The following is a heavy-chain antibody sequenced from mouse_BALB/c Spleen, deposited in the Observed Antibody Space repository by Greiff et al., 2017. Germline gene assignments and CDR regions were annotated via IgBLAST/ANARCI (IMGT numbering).Heavy chain of an antibody. CDR3: ARGGSYYDYDEGYYAMDY. CDR2: ISSGSSTI. D-gene: IGHD2-4*01. CDR1: GFTFSSFG. Sequence: EVHLVESGGGLVQPGGSRKLSCAASGFTFSSFGMHWVRQAPEKGLEWVAYISSGSSTIYYADTVKGRFTISRDNPKNTLFLQMTSLRSEDTAMYYCARGGSYYDYDEGYYAMDYWGQGTSVTVSS. V-gene: IGHV5-17*02. J-gene: IGHJ4*01.